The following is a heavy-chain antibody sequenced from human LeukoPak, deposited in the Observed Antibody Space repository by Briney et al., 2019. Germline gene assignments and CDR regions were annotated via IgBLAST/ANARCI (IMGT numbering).Heavy chain of an antibody. V-gene: IGHV3-49*04. CDR2: IRSKAYGGTT. Sequence: GGSLRLSCTASGFTFGDYAMSWVRQAPGKGLEWVGFIRSKAYGGTTEYAASVKGRFTISRDDSKSIAYLQMVSLKTEDTAVYYCTRRDIVATIDYFDYWGQGTLVTVSS. CDR3: TRRDIVATIDYFDY. CDR1: GFTFGDYA. D-gene: IGHD5-12*01. J-gene: IGHJ4*02.